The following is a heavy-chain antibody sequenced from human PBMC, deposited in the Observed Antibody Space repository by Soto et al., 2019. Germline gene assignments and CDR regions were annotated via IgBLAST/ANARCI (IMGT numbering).Heavy chain of an antibody. CDR3: ARDMGKGNYYYSTWDV. CDR2: IVPIHATP. J-gene: IGHJ6*04. Sequence: QVHLAQSGAEVKKPGSSVRLSCKTSGYAFSDSAISWVRQAPGQGLEWVGGIVPIHATPRYGQKFLDRVSIAAAESTATAYMELSSLRPEDTAIYYCARDMGKGNYYYSTWDVWGEGTTVTVSS. D-gene: IGHD7-27*01. CDR1: GYAFSDSA. V-gene: IGHV1-69*01.